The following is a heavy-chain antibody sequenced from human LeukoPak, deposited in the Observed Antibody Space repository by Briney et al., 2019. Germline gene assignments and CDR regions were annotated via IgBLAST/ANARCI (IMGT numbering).Heavy chain of an antibody. V-gene: IGHV3-30*04. J-gene: IGHJ3*02. CDR2: ISYDGSNK. D-gene: IGHD2-21*01. Sequence: GGSLRLSCAGSAFTFSSYSMHWVRQAPGKGLEWVAVISYDGSNKYYADSVKGRFTIFRDNSKNTLYLQMNSLRTEDTAVYYCASRTDTSYPFDIWGQGTTVTVSS. CDR3: ASRTDTSYPFDI. CDR1: AFTFSSYS.